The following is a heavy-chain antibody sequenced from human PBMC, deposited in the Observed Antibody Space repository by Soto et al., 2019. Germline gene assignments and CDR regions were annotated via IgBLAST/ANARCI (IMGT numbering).Heavy chain of an antibody. J-gene: IGHJ4*02. V-gene: IGHV4-34*01. CDR3: ARALYATRFNYYDSSGPIEY. Sequence: SETLSLTCAVYGGSFSGYYWSLIRQPPGKGLEWSGEINHSGSTNYNPSLKSRVTISVDTSKNQFSLKLSSVTAADTAVYYCARALYATRFNYYDSSGPIEYWGQGTLVTVSS. CDR2: INHSGST. D-gene: IGHD3-22*01. CDR1: GGSFSGYY.